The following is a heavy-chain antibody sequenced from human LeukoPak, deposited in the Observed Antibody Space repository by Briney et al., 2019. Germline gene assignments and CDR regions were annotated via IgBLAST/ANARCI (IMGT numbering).Heavy chain of an antibody. Sequence: GGSLRLSCAASGFTVSAYSMGWVRQAPGKGLEWLSLIYSGDRTYHADSVKGRFTVSRDDSENTLSLQMSSLRVEDTALYFCARVVGASHHTVDYWGQGALVTVSS. V-gene: IGHV3-53*05. CDR3: ARVVGASHHTVDY. CDR2: IYSGDRT. CDR1: GFTVSAYS. D-gene: IGHD1-26*01. J-gene: IGHJ4*02.